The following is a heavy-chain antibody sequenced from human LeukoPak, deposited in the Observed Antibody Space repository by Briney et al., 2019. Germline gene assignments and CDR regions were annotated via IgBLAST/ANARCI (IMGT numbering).Heavy chain of an antibody. CDR1: AFTFSRYG. CDR3: AKDRYGSGSDTP. J-gene: IGHJ5*02. CDR2: IRSDGNNN. V-gene: IGHV3-30*02. Sequence: PGGSLRLSCAASAFTFSRYGMHWVRQAPGKGLGWVAFIRSDGNNNLYADCVKGRFTISRDNSKNTLSLQMNNLRTEDTAVYYCAKDRYGSGSDTPWGQGTLVTVSS. D-gene: IGHD3-10*01.